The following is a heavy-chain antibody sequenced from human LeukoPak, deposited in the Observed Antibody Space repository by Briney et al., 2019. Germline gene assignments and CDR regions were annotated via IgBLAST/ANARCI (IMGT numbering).Heavy chain of an antibody. CDR2: VHESGTT. Sequence: SETLSLTCTVSGGSISVYFWNWIRQPAGKGLEWIGRVHESGTTDYNPSLKSRVSMSVDTSKKQFSLRLSSATGADTAVYYCARDSERYYRFDSWGQGTLVTVSS. V-gene: IGHV4-4*07. CDR3: ARDSERYYRFDS. D-gene: IGHD1-26*01. J-gene: IGHJ4*02. CDR1: GGSISVYF.